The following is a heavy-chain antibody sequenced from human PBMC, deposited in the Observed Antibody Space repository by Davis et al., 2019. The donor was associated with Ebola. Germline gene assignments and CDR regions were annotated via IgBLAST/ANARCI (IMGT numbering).Heavy chain of an antibody. D-gene: IGHD3-3*01. CDR3: ARDLVAARGDFWSGYFS. Sequence: GESLNISCAGSGFTFSTYGMNWVRQAPGKGLVWVSSMSSSSSYIYYADSVKGRFTTSRDNAKNSLYLQMNSLRAEDTAVYYCARDLVAARGDFWSGYFSWGQGTLVTVSS. CDR1: GFTFSTYG. V-gene: IGHV3-21*01. J-gene: IGHJ4*02. CDR2: MSSSSSYI.